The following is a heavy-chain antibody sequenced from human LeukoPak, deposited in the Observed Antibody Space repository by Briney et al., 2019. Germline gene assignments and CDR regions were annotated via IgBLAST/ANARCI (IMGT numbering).Heavy chain of an antibody. CDR2: IKQDGSEK. V-gene: IGHV3-7*04. D-gene: IGHD4-17*01. CDR1: GFTFSNYW. J-gene: IGHJ4*02. CDR3: ARGSYGDYVRFDY. Sequence: PGGSLRLSCAASGFTFSNYWMSWVRQAPGKGLEWVANIKQDGSEKYYVDSVKGRFTISRDNAKNSLYLQMNSLRAEDTAVYYCARGSYGDYVRFDYWGQGTLVTVSS.